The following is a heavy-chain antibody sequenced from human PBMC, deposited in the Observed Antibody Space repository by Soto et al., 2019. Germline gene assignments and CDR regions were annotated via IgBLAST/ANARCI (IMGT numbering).Heavy chain of an antibody. J-gene: IGHJ4*02. Sequence: SETLSLTCAVSGGSISSSNWWSWVRQPPGKGLEWIGEIYHSGSTNYNPSLKSRVTISVDKSKNQFSLKLSSVTAADTAVYYCARHVATLIVVAPYYFDYWGQGTLVT. D-gene: IGHD3-22*01. CDR1: GGSISSSNW. CDR2: IYHSGST. V-gene: IGHV4-4*02. CDR3: ARHVATLIVVAPYYFDY.